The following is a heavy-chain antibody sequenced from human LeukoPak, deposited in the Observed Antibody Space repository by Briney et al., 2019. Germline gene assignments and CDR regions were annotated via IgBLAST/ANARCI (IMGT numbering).Heavy chain of an antibody. V-gene: IGHV3-48*03. CDR1: GFTFNTYE. D-gene: IGHD3-22*01. J-gene: IGHJ4*02. Sequence: GGSLRLSCAASGFTFNTYEMNWVRQAPGKGLEWVSYISSRGRDMYYADSVKGRFTISRDNAKNSLYLQMNTLRAEDTAVYYCAGNALIYSDGNAYLHNWGQGTLVTVSS. CDR3: AGNALIYSDGNAYLHN. CDR2: ISSRGRDM.